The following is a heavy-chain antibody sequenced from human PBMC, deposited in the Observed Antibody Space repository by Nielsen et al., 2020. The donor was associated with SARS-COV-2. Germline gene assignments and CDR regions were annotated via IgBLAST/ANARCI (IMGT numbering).Heavy chain of an antibody. J-gene: IGHJ6*02. V-gene: IGHV3-7*01. CDR3: AREGNTGPPDYYYYGLDV. Sequence: GESLKISCAASGFTFSSYWMSWVRQAPGKGLEWVANIKQDGSEKYYVDSVKGRFTVSRDNAKNSLFLQMNSLSAEDTAIYYCAREGNTGPPDYYYYGLDVWGQGTTVTVSS. CDR2: IKQDGSEK. CDR1: GFTFSSYW. D-gene: IGHD2/OR15-2a*01.